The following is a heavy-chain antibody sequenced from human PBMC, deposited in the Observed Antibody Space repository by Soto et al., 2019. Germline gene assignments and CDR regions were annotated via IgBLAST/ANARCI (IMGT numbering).Heavy chain of an antibody. Sequence: GGSVRLSCAASGFTFSSYAMSWVRQAPGKGLEWVSAISGSGGSTYYADSVKGRFTISRENSKNTLYLQMNSLRAEDTAVYYCAKDRRRGYDFLSGYYLYFDYWDQGPLVTVSS. CDR1: GFTFSSYA. CDR3: AKDRRRGYDFLSGYYLYFDY. J-gene: IGHJ4*02. V-gene: IGHV3-23*01. CDR2: ISGSGGST. D-gene: IGHD3-3*01.